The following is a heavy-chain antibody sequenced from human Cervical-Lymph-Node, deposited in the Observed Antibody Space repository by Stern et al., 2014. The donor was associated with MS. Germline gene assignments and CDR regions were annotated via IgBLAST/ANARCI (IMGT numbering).Heavy chain of an antibody. D-gene: IGHD3-22*01. CDR1: GYPLTELS. V-gene: IGHV1-24*01. CDR3: ATAPLAYYYDTSAYYNNY. CDR2: FDPADGEI. J-gene: IGHJ4*02. Sequence: QVQLGQSGAEVKKPGASVKVSCKVSGYPLTELSMHWVRQAPGRGLEWMGGFDPADGEIIYAQKFQGRVSMTEDASTETAYMDLSSLTSEDTAVYYCATAPLAYYYDTSAYYNNYWGQGTLVTVSS.